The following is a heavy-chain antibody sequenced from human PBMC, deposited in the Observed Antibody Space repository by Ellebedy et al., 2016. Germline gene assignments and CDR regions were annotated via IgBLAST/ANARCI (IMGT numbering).Heavy chain of an antibody. J-gene: IGHJ4*02. CDR3: AMSTVPSAWLGWFSL. Sequence: SVKVSXXASGGTFNTFAVSWLRQTPGQGPEWMGGVIPILGATTYGQRFQGRVTISADESTGTVYMDLTSLTSDDTAVYYCAMSTVPSAWLGWFSLWGQGTLVTVSS. D-gene: IGHD2-8*02. V-gene: IGHV1-69*13. CDR2: VIPILGAT. CDR1: GGTFNTFA.